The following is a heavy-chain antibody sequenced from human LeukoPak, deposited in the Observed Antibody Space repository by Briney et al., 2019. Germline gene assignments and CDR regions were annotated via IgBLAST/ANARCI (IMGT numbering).Heavy chain of an antibody. J-gene: IGHJ4*02. Sequence: GGSLRLSCEASGYTFDDYGMSWVRQVPGKGLEWVSGINWNGVVTTYADSVKGRFTISRDNSKNTLYLQMDSLRAEDTAVYYCARRYCSGGRCPNYFDYWGQGTLVTVSS. V-gene: IGHV3-20*04. CDR1: GYTFDDYG. D-gene: IGHD2-15*01. CDR2: INWNGVVT. CDR3: ARRYCSGGRCPNYFDY.